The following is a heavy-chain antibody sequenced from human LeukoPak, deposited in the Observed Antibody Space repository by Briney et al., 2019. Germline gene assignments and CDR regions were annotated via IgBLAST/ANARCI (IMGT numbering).Heavy chain of an antibody. Sequence: PSETLSLTCTVSGGYISNYYWSWIRQPAGKGLEWIGRFYSSGTTNYNPSLKSRVSLSGDESKNQLSLKLYSVTAADTAVYYCVRDEGHSGYPDYWGQGTLVTVSS. D-gene: IGHD3-22*01. CDR2: FYSSGTT. CDR1: GGYISNYY. V-gene: IGHV4-4*07. J-gene: IGHJ4*02. CDR3: VRDEGHSGYPDY.